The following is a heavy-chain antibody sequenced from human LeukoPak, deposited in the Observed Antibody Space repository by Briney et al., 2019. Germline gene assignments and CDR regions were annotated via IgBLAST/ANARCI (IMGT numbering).Heavy chain of an antibody. CDR1: GFIFSNFA. Sequence: GGSLRLSCVASGFIFSNFAMIWVRQAPGQGLEWVAFIRSDGSNTYYGDSVKGRFTISRDNSKKILHLQMNSLRPGDTALYYCAIIPLGGRFDYWGQGTLVIVSS. J-gene: IGHJ4*02. CDR2: IRSDGSNT. D-gene: IGHD3-10*01. V-gene: IGHV3-30*02. CDR3: AIIPLGGRFDY.